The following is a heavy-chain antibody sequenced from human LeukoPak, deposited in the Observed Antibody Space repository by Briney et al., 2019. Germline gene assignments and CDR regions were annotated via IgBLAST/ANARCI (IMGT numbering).Heavy chain of an antibody. V-gene: IGHV4-34*01. J-gene: IGHJ6*02. CDR1: GGSFSGYY. CDR3: ARLYCSSTSCYMGYYYYGMDV. D-gene: IGHD2-2*02. CDR2: INHSGST. Sequence: SETLSLTCAVYGGSFSGYYWSWIRQPPGKGLEWIGEINHSGSTNYNPSLKSRVTISVDTSKNQFSLKLSSVTAADTAVYYCARLYCSSTSCYMGYYYYGMDVWGQGTTVTVSS.